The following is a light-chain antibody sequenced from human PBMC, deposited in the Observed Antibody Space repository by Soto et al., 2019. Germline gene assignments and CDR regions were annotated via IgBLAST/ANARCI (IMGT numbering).Light chain of an antibody. V-gene: IGKV3-11*01. CDR3: QHYGTSLYT. J-gene: IGKJ2*01. CDR2: DAS. Sequence: EIVLTQSPATLSLSPGESATLSCRASRSVSNYLAWYQQKPGQAPRLLIYDASSRPTDIPARFSGSGSGTDFTLTISSLEPEDFAVYYCQHYGTSLYTFGQGTKVDIK. CDR1: RSVSNY.